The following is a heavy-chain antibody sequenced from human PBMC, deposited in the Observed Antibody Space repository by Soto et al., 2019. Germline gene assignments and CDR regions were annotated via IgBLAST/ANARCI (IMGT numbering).Heavy chain of an antibody. CDR1: GGSISSYY. V-gene: IGHV4-59*01. CDR2: IYYSGST. J-gene: IGHJ6*02. CDR3: ARGGYYYYYGMDV. Sequence: SETLSLTCTVSGGSISSYYWSWIRQPPGKGLEWIGYIYYSGSTNYNPSLKSRVTISVDTSKNQFSLKLSSVTAADTAVYYCARGGYYYYYGMDVWGQGTTVTVSS.